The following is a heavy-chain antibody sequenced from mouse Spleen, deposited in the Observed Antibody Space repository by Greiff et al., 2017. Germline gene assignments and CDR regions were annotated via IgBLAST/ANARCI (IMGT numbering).Heavy chain of an antibody. Sequence: EVKLMESGGGLVKPGGSLKLSCAASGFTFSSYAMSWVRQTPEKRLEWVATISSGGSYTYYPDSVKGRFTISRDNAKNTLYLQMSSLRSEDTAMYYCARDRGDGSIFDYWGQGTTLTVSS. D-gene: IGHD2-3*01. J-gene: IGHJ2*01. CDR2: ISSGGSYT. V-gene: IGHV5-9-1*01. CDR1: GFTFSSYA. CDR3: ARDRGDGSIFDY.